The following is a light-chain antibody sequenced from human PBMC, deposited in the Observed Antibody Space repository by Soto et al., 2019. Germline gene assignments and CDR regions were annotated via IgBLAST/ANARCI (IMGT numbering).Light chain of an antibody. Sequence: EIVMTQSPATLSVSPGERATLSCRASQSVSSNLAWYQQKPGQAPRLLIYGASTRATGIPARFSGSGSGTEFTLTISNLQSEDFAVYYCQPYNNWPFAFGPGTKVDIK. CDR3: QPYNNWPFA. J-gene: IGKJ3*01. V-gene: IGKV3-15*01. CDR2: GAS. CDR1: QSVSSN.